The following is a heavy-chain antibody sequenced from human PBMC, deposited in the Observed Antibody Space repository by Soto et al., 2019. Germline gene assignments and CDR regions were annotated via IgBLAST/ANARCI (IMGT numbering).Heavy chain of an antibody. J-gene: IGHJ5*02. CDR2: MNPNSGNT. CDR3: ARRSIAVAVNWFDP. D-gene: IGHD6-19*01. V-gene: IGHV1-18*01. Sequence: GASVKVSCKASGYTFTSYDINWVRQATGQGLEWMGWMNPNSGNTNYAQKLQGRVTMTTDTSTSTAYMELRSLRSDDTAVYYCARRSIAVAVNWFDPWGQGTLVTVSS. CDR1: GYTFTSYD.